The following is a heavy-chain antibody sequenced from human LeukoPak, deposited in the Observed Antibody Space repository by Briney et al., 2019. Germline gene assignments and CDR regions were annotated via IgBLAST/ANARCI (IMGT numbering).Heavy chain of an antibody. V-gene: IGHV1-2*06. CDR3: ARPHTVLYNWFDP. CDR2: INPNSGGT. CDR1: GGTFSSYA. Sequence: ASVKVSCKASGGTFSSYAISWVRQAPGQGLEWMGRINPNSGGTNYAQKFQGRVTMTRDTTISTAYMELSRLRSDDTAVYYCARPHTVLYNWFDPWGRGTLVTVSS. D-gene: IGHD4-11*01. J-gene: IGHJ5*02.